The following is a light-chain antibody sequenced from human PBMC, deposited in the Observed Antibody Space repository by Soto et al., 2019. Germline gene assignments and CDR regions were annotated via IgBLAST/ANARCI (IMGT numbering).Light chain of an antibody. CDR2: WAY. CDR3: QKSYSTRPIT. Sequence: DGVMTESPDSLALSSGEMATINCMSSQSFVDSYNNKNYLAWYQQKPGQPPKLIIYWAYNRESGVPDRFSGRGSATDFTLTIRRLKAEDVAVYYCQKSYSTRPITLGNGKRVDIK. V-gene: IGKV4-1*01. CDR1: QSFVDSYNNKNY. J-gene: IGKJ5*01.